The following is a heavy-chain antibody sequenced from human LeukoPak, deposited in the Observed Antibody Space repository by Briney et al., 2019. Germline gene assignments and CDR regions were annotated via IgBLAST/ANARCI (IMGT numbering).Heavy chain of an antibody. D-gene: IGHD3-22*01. CDR1: GYTFTGYY. J-gene: IGHJ3*02. CDR3: ARDTYYYDSSGYSGLVVYAFDI. V-gene: IGHV1-2*02. Sequence: ASVKVSCKASGYTFTGYYLHWVRQAPGQGLEWMGWINPNSGGTNYAQKSQGRVTMTRDTSISTAYMELSRLRSDDTAVYYCARDTYYYDSSGYSGLVVYAFDIWGQGTMVTVSS. CDR2: INPNSGGT.